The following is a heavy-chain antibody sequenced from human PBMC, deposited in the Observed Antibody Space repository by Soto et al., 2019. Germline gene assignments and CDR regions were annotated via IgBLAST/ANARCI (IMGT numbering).Heavy chain of an antibody. CDR1: GISLTTRPLA. CDR3: ALRLGGYTWNYGYFDF. V-gene: IGHV2-5*02. Sequence: ESGPTLVNPTQTLTLTCTFSGISLTTRPLAVGWIRPPPGKAQEWLVFIYWDDVNRDSPSLKSRITVTKDTSIKKMVLTMTDMDPVDTATYYCALRLGGYTWNYGYFDFWGQGGPVTVSS. CDR2: IYWDDVN. J-gene: IGHJ4*02. D-gene: IGHD5-12*01.